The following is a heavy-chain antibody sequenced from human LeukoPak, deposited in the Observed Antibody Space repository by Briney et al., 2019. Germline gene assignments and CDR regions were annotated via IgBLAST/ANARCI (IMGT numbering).Heavy chain of an antibody. CDR3: ARDRCSSTSCFYDY. Sequence: GGSLRLSCAAPGFIFSHYWMTSVRQAPGKGLGWVANIKQDGSEQYYVDSVKGRFTISRDNAKNSLYLQMNSLRVEDTAVYYCARDRCSSTSCFYDYWGQGTLVTVSS. J-gene: IGHJ4*02. D-gene: IGHD2-2*01. V-gene: IGHV3-7*01. CDR1: GFIFSHYW. CDR2: IKQDGSEQ.